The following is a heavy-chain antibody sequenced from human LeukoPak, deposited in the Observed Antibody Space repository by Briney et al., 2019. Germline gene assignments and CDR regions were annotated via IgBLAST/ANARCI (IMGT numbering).Heavy chain of an antibody. CDR1: GGSISSSSSY. D-gene: IGHD5-24*01. V-gene: IGHV4-39*01. CDR2: IYYSGSS. J-gene: IGHJ4*02. CDR3: ARHRSGWLQSSFDY. Sequence: SETLSLTCSVSGGSISSSSSYWGWVRQPPGKGLEWIGSIYYSGSSFDNPALKSRVTISVDTSKNQFSLKLSSVTAADTAVYYCARHRSGWLQSSFDYWGQGTLVTVSS.